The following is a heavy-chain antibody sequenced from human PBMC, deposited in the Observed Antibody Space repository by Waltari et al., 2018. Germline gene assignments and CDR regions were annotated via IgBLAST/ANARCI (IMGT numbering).Heavy chain of an antibody. Sequence: QVQLVESGGGVVQPGRSLRLSCAASGFTFSSYGMHWVRQAPGKGLEWVAVIWYDGSNKYYADSVKGRFTISRDNSKNTLYLQMNSLRAEDTAVYYCARWGKTHGGVRGVILDYWGQGTLVTVSS. CDR1: GFTFSSYG. CDR2: IWYDGSNK. CDR3: ARWGKTHGGVRGVILDY. D-gene: IGHD3-10*01. J-gene: IGHJ4*02. V-gene: IGHV3-33*01.